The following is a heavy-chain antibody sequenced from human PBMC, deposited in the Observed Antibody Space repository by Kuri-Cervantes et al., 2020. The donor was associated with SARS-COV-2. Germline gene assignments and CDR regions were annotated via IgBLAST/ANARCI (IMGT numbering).Heavy chain of an antibody. CDR1: GGSFSGYY. V-gene: IGHV4-34*01. CDR3: ARHPADPGPNWFDP. Sequence: SETLSLTCAVYGGSFSGYYWSWIRQSPGKGLVWIGEINHTGSTNYNPSLKSRVTISVGASKNQFSLKLSSVTAADTAVYYCARHPADPGPNWFDPWGQGTLVTVSS. CDR2: INHTGST. J-gene: IGHJ5*02.